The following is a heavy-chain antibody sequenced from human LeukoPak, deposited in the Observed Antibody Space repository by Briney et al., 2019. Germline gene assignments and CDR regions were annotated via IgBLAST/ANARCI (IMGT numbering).Heavy chain of an antibody. V-gene: IGHV4-59*01. CDR2: IYYSGST. CDR3: ARTTEAHSWRTRYYDYYMDA. J-gene: IGHJ6*03. Sequence: SETLSLTCTVSGGSISSYYWSWIRQPPGKGLEWIGYIYYSGSTNYNPSLKSRVTISVDTSKNQFSLKLSSVTAADTAVYYCARTTEAHSWRTRYYDYYMDAWGKGTTVTVSS. CDR1: GGSISSYY. D-gene: IGHD6-13*01.